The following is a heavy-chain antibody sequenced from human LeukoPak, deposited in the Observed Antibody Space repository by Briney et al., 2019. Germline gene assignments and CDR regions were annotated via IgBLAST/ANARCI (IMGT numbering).Heavy chain of an antibody. V-gene: IGHV1-24*01. CDR2: FDPEDGGT. Sequence: GASVKVSCKVSGYTLTELSMHWVRQAPGKGLEWMGGFDPEDGGTIYAQKFQGRVTMTEDTSTDTAYMELSSLRSEDTAVYYCATASRSYCTNGVCYTAVTGWFDPWGQGTLVTVSS. J-gene: IGHJ5*02. D-gene: IGHD2-8*01. CDR3: ATASRSYCTNGVCYTAVTGWFDP. CDR1: GYTLTELS.